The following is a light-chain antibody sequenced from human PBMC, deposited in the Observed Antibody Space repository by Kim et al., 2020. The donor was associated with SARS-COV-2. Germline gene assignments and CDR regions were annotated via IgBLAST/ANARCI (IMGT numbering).Light chain of an antibody. J-gene: IGKJ2*01. Sequence: SASTGDRVTITCRERQGIRYYVAVYQQKTGGVPKLLIVAASTLRSGVPARVSGGASGTEFTLSINSLQPEDVATYYCQSYNTAPQTFGQGTKLEI. CDR3: QSYNTAPQT. CDR1: QGIRYY. V-gene: IGKV1-27*01. CDR2: AAS.